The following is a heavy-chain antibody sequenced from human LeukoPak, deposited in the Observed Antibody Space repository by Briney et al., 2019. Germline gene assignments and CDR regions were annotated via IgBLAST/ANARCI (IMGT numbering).Heavy chain of an antibody. CDR2: ITRRSSSI. V-gene: IGHV3-48*02. D-gene: IGHD3-10*01. CDR1: GFTFSNYN. J-gene: IGHJ4*02. CDR3: ARDSRFGKLLIPYFDY. Sequence: GGSLRLSCAASGFTFSNYNMNWVRQAPGKGLEWVSYITRRSSSIYYADSVKGRFTISRDNAQNSLYLQMNSLRDEDTAVYYCARDSRFGKLLIPYFDYWGQGTLVTVSS.